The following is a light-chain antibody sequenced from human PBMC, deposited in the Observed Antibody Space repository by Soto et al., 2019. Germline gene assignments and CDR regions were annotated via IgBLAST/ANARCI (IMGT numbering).Light chain of an antibody. V-gene: IGKV1-5*01. CDR3: QHYNSYSEA. CDR1: QTIFNW. CDR2: DAS. J-gene: IGKJ1*01. Sequence: DIQMTQSPSTLSASVGDRVTITCRASQTIFNWLAWYQRKPGRAPNLLIYDASSLQSGVPSTFSGSGSGTEFTLTISSLQPDDFATYYCQHYNSYSEAFGQGTKV.